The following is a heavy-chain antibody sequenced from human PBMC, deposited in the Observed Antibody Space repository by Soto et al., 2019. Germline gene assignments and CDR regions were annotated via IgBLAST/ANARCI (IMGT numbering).Heavy chain of an antibody. CDR3: ASAANYYDSSGYYIFDY. V-gene: IGHV4-30-2*01. D-gene: IGHD3-22*01. J-gene: IGHJ4*02. CDR2: IYHSGST. CDR1: GGSISSGGYS. Sequence: SETLSLTCAVSGGSISSGGYSWSWIRQPPGKGLEWIGYIYHSGSTYYNPSLKSRVTISVDRSKNQFSLKLSSVTAADTAVYYCASAANYYDSSGYYIFDYWGQGSLVTVSS.